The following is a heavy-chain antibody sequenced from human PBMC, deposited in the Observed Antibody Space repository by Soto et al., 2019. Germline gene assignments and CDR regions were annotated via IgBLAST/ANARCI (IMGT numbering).Heavy chain of an antibody. CDR1: GFTFSIYA. CDR3: AKERSDHRITAAAIDY. J-gene: IGHJ4*02. V-gene: IGHV3-23*01. Sequence: LRLSCAASGFTFSIYAMSWVRQAPGKGLEWVSSISGSGDSAYYADSVKGRFTISRDNSKNTLYLQINSLRADDTAVYYCAKERSDHRITAAAIDYWGQGARVTVSS. CDR2: ISGSGDSA. D-gene: IGHD6-25*01.